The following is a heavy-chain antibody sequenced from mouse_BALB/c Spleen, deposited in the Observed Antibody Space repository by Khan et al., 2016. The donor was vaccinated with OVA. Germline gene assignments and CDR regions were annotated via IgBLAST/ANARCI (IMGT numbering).Heavy chain of an antibody. CDR3: AKGVWSYYFTLDY. Sequence: QVQLKQSGPGLVAPSQSLSITCTVSGFSLTDYGVSWIRQPPGKGLEWLGVIWGGGSTYYNSALKSRLSISKDNSESQVFLKMNSLQTDDTAIYYCAKGVWSYYFTLDYLGQGTSVTVSS. CDR2: IWGGGST. J-gene: IGHJ4*01. CDR1: GFSLTDYG. D-gene: IGHD2-10*02. V-gene: IGHV2-6-5*01.